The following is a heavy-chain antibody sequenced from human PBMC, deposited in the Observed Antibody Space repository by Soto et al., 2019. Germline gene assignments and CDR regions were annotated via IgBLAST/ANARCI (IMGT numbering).Heavy chain of an antibody. V-gene: IGHV1-69*02. D-gene: IGHD2-15*01. Sequence: ASVKVSCKASGGTFSSYTISWVRQAPGQGLEWMGRIIPILGIANYAQKFQGRVTITADKSTSTAYMELSSLRSEDTAVYYCARGRGYCSGGSCPNQLDYWGQGTLVTVSS. CDR2: IIPILGIA. J-gene: IGHJ4*02. CDR3: ARGRGYCSGGSCPNQLDY. CDR1: GGTFSSYT.